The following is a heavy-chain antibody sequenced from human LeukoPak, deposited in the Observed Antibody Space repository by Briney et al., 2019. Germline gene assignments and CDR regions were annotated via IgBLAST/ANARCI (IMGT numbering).Heavy chain of an antibody. V-gene: IGHV2-70*11. CDR3: ARMITGSTLLDY. CDR2: IDWDDDK. CDR1: GFSLSTSGVC. Sequence: RKSGPTLVNPTHTLTLTCTFSGFSLSTSGVCVNWIRQPPGKALEWLARIDWDDDKYYSTSLKTRLTISKDTSKNQVVLTMTNMDPVDTATYYCARMITGSTLLDYWGQGTLVTVSS. J-gene: IGHJ4*02. D-gene: IGHD1-20*01.